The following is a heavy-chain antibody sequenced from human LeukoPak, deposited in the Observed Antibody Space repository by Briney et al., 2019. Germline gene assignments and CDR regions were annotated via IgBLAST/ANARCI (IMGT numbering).Heavy chain of an antibody. CDR3: ATALSGYDKLDY. D-gene: IGHD5-12*01. J-gene: IGHJ4*02. CDR1: GDSISSASYY. V-gene: IGHV4-61*02. Sequence: PSETLSLTCTVSGDSISSASYYWTWIRQPAGKGLEWIGRIYTTGSTKYNPSLKSRVTISVDTSKNQFSLKLSSVTAADTAVYYCATALSGYDKLDYWGQGTLVTVSS. CDR2: IYTTGST.